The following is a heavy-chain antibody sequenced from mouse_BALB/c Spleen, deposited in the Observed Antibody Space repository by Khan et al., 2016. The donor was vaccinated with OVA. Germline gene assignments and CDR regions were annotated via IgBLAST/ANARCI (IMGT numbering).Heavy chain of an antibody. J-gene: IGHJ4*01. D-gene: IGHD2-14*01. CDR2: IWGGGGT. CDR1: GFSLSRYN. Sequence: QVQLKQSGPGLVAPSQSLSITCTVSGFSLSRYNIHWVRQPPGKGLEWLGMIWGGGGTDYNSTLKSRLSIRKDNSKSQVLLKMNSLQTDDTAMYLCTRAYYRYDGYYAMDYWGQGTSGTVSS. CDR3: TRAYYRYDGYYAMDY. V-gene: IGHV2-6-4*01.